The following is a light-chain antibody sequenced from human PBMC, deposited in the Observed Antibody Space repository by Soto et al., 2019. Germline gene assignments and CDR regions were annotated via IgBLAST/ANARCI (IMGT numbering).Light chain of an antibody. V-gene: IGLV7-46*01. Sequence: QAVVTQEPSLTVSPGGTVTLTCGSSTGAVTSGHYPYWFQQKPGQAPRTLIYDTTNKRSWTPARFSGSLLGGKAALTLSGAQHEDEADYYCLLSYSGVVVFGGGTKLTVL. CDR1: TGAVTSGHY. J-gene: IGLJ2*01. CDR3: LLSYSGVVV. CDR2: DTT.